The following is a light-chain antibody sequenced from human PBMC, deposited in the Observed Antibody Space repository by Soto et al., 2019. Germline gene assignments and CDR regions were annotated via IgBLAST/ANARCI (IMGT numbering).Light chain of an antibody. Sequence: QSALTQPASVSGSPGQSITISCTGTSSDVGAYTYVSWYQQHPGKAPKLMIFEVSDRPSGVSNRFSGSKSGNTASLTISGLQAEYEAAYYCSSYTTSNTLVLGGGTKVTVL. J-gene: IGLJ2*01. V-gene: IGLV2-14*01. CDR1: SSDVGAYTY. CDR2: EVS. CDR3: SSYTTSNTLV.